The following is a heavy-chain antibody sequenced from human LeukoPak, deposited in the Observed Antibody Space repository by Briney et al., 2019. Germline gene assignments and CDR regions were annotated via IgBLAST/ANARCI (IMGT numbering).Heavy chain of an antibody. CDR1: GFTFSSYS. V-gene: IGHV3-21*01. J-gene: IGHJ4*02. CDR3: ARDKHYGDYFDY. CDR2: ISSSSSYI. D-gene: IGHD4-17*01. Sequence: PGGSLRLSCAASGFTFSSYSMNWVRQAPGKGLEWVSSISSSSSYIYYADSVKGRFTISRDNAKNPLYLQMNSLRAEDTAVYYCARDKHYGDYFDYWGQETLVTVSS.